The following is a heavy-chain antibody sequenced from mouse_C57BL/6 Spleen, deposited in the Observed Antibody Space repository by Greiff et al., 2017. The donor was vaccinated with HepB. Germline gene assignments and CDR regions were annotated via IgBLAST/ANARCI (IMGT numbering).Heavy chain of an antibody. Sequence: QVQLQQPGAELVRPGSSVKLSCKASGYTFTSYWMHWVKQRPIQGLEWIGNIDPSDSETHYNQKFKDKATLTVDKSSSTAYMELSSLTSEDSAVYYCARWADYDYDRAMDYWGQGTSVTVSS. J-gene: IGHJ4*01. CDR2: IDPSDSET. V-gene: IGHV1-52*01. CDR1: GYTFTSYW. D-gene: IGHD2-4*01. CDR3: ARWADYDYDRAMDY.